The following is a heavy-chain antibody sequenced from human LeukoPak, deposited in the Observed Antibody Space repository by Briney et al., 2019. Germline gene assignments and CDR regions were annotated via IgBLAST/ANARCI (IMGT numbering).Heavy chain of an antibody. CDR3: ARTSDWLYSDY. V-gene: IGHV4-61*02. J-gene: IGHJ4*02. D-gene: IGHD3-9*01. Sequence: SETLSLTCTVSGGSISSGSYYWSWIRQPAGKGLEWIGRIYTSGSTNYNPSLKSRVTISVDTSKNQFSLKLSSVTAADTAVCYCARTSDWLYSDYWGQGTLVTVSS. CDR1: GGSISSGSYY. CDR2: IYTSGST.